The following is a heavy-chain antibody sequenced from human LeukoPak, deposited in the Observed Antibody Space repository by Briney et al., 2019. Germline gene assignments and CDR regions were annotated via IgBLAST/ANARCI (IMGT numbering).Heavy chain of an antibody. D-gene: IGHD5-24*01. J-gene: IGHJ4*02. Sequence: GASVKVSCKASGGTFSSYAISWVRQAPGQGLEWMGGIIPIFGTANYAQKFQGRVTITADESTSTAYMELSSLRSEDTAVYYCARDAIHVEMADQSGGGDYWGQGTPVTVSS. CDR3: ARDAIHVEMADQSGGGDY. CDR2: IIPIFGTA. CDR1: GGTFSSYA. V-gene: IGHV1-69*13.